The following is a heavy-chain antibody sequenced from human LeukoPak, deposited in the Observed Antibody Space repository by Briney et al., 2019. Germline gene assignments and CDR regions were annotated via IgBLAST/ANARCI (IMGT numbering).Heavy chain of an antibody. CDR3: AGRYCSSTSCYEYYMDV. CDR1: GFTDSSNY. V-gene: IGHV3-53*01. CDR2: IYSGGST. D-gene: IGHD2-2*01. Sequence: PGGSLRLSCAASGFTDSSNYMSWVRHAPGKGLEWVSVIYSGGSTYYADSVKGRFTISRDNSKNTLYLQMNSLRAEDTAVYYCAGRYCSSTSCYEYYMDVWGKGTTVTVSS. J-gene: IGHJ6*03.